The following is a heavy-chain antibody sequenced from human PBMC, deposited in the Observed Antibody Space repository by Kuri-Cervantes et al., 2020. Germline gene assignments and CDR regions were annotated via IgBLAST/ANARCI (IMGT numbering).Heavy chain of an antibody. D-gene: IGHD1-14*01. CDR2: INPSGGST. V-gene: IGHV1-46*01. J-gene: IGHJ6*02. CDR3: AREVFPTGDYYYGMDV. Sequence: ASVKVSCKASGYTFTSYYMHWVRQAPGQGLEWMGIINPSGGSTSYAQKFQGRVTMTRDTSTSTVYMELSSLRSDDTAVYYCAREVFPTGDYYYGMDVWGQGTTVTVSS. CDR1: GYTFTSYY.